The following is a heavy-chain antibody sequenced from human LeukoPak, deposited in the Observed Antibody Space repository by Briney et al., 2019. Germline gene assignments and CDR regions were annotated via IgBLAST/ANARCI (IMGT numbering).Heavy chain of an antibody. D-gene: IGHD2-2*01. J-gene: IGHJ5*02. Sequence: GGSLRLSCAASGFTFSSYWINWVRQAPGKGLEWVASIKDDGSEKYYVDSVKGRFTISRDNAKNSLFLQMNSLRAEDTAVYYCARGRTCSSTSGYGEHTISWGQGPLVTVSS. V-gene: IGHV3-7*01. CDR3: ARGRTCSSTSGYGEHTIS. CDR2: IKDDGSEK. CDR1: GFTFSSYW.